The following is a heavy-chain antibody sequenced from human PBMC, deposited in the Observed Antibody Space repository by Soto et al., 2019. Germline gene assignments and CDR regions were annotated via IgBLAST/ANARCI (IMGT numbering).Heavy chain of an antibody. V-gene: IGHV1-69*13. Sequence: GASVKVSCKASGYTFTSHGISWVRQAPGQGPEWMGWIITFNGKANYAQKFQGRVTITADESTSTAYMELSSLRSEDTAVYYCARDQEGTVDYWGQGTLVTVSS. CDR1: GYTFTSHG. D-gene: IGHD1-1*01. CDR3: ARDQEGTVDY. CDR2: IITFNGKA. J-gene: IGHJ4*02.